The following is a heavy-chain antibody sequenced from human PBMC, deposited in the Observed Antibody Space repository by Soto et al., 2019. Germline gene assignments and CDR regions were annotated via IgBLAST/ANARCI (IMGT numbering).Heavy chain of an antibody. D-gene: IGHD4-4*01. V-gene: IGHV3-23*01. Sequence: PGGSLSLSCAASGFTFTNYAMTWVRQAPGEGLEWVSISSGSGSGGSTNYADSVKGRFSISRDNSKNTLYLQLNSLRVEDTAVYYCAKDRDDYRNYVLDYWGQGTLVTVSS. CDR2: SSGSGSGGST. CDR1: GFTFTNYA. CDR3: AKDRDDYRNYVLDY. J-gene: IGHJ4*02.